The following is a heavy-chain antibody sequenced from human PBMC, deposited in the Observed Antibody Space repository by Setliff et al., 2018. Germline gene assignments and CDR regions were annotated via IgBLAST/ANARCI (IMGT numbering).Heavy chain of an antibody. CDR3: NSRITVLRGVTVL. CDR1: GFTLRSYW. J-gene: IGHJ4*02. D-gene: IGHD3-10*01. CDR2: IKEDGSET. V-gene: IGHV3-7*03. Sequence: GGSLRLSCAASGFTLRSYWMSWVRQAPGKGLEWVANIKEDGSETYYGDSVKGRFTISRDNAKNSLYLQVNSLKTEDTALYYCNSRITVLRGVTVLWGQGTLVTVSS.